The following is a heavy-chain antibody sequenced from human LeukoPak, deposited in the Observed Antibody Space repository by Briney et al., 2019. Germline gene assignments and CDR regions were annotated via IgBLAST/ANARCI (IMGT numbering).Heavy chain of an antibody. CDR2: ISAYNGNT. Sequence: GSVKVSCKASGYTFTSYGISWVRKAPGQGLEWMGWISAYNGNTNYAQKLQGRVTLTTDTSTVTAYMELRSLRSDDTAVYYCARDRWWELTYYYYYYGMDVWGQGTTVTVSS. D-gene: IGHD1-26*01. CDR1: GYTFTSYG. V-gene: IGHV1-18*01. J-gene: IGHJ6*02. CDR3: ARDRWWELTYYYYYYGMDV.